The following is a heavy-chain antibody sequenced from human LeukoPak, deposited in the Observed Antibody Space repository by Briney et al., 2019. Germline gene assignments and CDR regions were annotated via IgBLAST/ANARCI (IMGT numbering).Heavy chain of an antibody. CDR2: TYYRSKWYN. V-gene: IGHV6-1*01. J-gene: IGHJ5*02. CDR1: GDSVSSNSAA. CDR3: ARSPPPYSSSWNFYNWFDP. D-gene: IGHD6-13*01. Sequence: SQTLSLTCAISGDSVSSNSAAWNWIRQSPSRGLEWLGRTYYRSKWYNDYAVSVKSRITINPDTSKNQFSLQLNSVTPEDTAVYYCARSPPPYSSSWNFYNWFDPWGQGTLVTVSS.